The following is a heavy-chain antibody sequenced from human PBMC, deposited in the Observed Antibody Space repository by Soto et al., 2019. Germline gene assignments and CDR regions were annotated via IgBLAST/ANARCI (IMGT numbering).Heavy chain of an antibody. CDR1: GFTFSAYG. J-gene: IGHJ4*02. V-gene: IGHV1-18*04. D-gene: IGHD5-18*01. Sequence: QVQLVQSGPEVKKPGASVKVSCKASGFTFSAYGFSWVRQAPGQGLEWVGRISPYNDNTNYAERLQDRVTMTTDTSTSTAYMELTSLKSEDTAVYYCVRWGFSYDSPRGTPDYWVQGTLVTV. CDR2: ISPYNDNT. CDR3: VRWGFSYDSPRGTPDY.